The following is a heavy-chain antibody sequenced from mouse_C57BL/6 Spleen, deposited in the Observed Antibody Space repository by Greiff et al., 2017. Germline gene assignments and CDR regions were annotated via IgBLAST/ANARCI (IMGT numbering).Heavy chain of an antibody. J-gene: IGHJ1*03. CDR3: AKGGYYYDSSLRSFDV. CDR2: INPNNGGT. D-gene: IGHD1-1*01. CDR1: GYTFTDYY. V-gene: IGHV1-26*01. Sequence: EVKLQQSGPELVKPGASVKISCKASGYTFTDYYMNWVKQSHGKSLEWIGDINPNNGGTSYNQKFKGKATLTVDKSSSTAYMELRSLTSEDSAVYYCAKGGYYYDSSLRSFDVWRTAATVTVSS.